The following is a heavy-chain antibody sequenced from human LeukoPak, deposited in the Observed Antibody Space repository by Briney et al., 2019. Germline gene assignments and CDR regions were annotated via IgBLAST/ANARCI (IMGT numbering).Heavy chain of an antibody. Sequence: GGSLRLSCTASGFTFSTYAMSWVRQAPGNGLEWVSSVSGSGDNTHHADSVKGRFTISRDNSKNTLYLQMESLRAEDTAVYYCARSATLGPTAADHGYWGQGILVTVSS. CDR1: GFTFSTYA. CDR3: ARSATLGPTAADHGY. CDR2: VSGSGDNT. J-gene: IGHJ4*02. V-gene: IGHV3-23*01. D-gene: IGHD1-1*01.